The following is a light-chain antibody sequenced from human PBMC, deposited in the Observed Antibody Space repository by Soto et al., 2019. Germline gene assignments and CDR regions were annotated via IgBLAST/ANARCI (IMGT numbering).Light chain of an antibody. CDR3: VSYTTTSTLVV. Sequence: QSVLTQPASMSGSPGQSITISCTGISSDVGGYTYVSWYQQHPDKAPKLMISDVSNRPSGVSNRFSASKSDNTASLTISGLQAEDEADYYCVSYTTTSTLVVFGGGTKLTVL. CDR2: DVS. V-gene: IGLV2-14*01. J-gene: IGLJ3*02. CDR1: SSDVGGYTY.